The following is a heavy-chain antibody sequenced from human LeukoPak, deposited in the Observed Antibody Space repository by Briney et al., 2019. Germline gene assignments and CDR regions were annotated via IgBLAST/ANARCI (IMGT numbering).Heavy chain of an antibody. CDR1: GGSFSGYY. D-gene: IGHD6-19*01. J-gene: IGHJ3*02. CDR2: IYYSGST. CDR3: ARHESGYSSGWFDAFDI. V-gene: IGHV4-39*01. Sequence: PSETLSLTCAVYGGSFSGYYWGWIRQPPGKGLEWIGSIYYSGSTYYNPSLKSRVTISVDTSKNQFSLKLSSVTAADTAVYYCARHESGYSSGWFDAFDIWGQGTMVTVSS.